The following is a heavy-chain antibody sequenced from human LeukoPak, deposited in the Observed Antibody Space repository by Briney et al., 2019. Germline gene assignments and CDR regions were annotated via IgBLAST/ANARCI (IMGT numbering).Heavy chain of an antibody. CDR3: ARLQGYLHDY. CDR2: ISTSGST. J-gene: IGHJ4*02. V-gene: IGHV4-4*09. Sequence: SETLSLTCTVSGGSISAYYWSWIRQSPGKGLEWIGYISTSGSTNYNPSLKSRVTISIDTSKNQFSLKLSSMTAADTAVYYCARLQGYLHDYWGQGTLVTVSS. D-gene: IGHD2-15*01. CDR1: GGSISAYY.